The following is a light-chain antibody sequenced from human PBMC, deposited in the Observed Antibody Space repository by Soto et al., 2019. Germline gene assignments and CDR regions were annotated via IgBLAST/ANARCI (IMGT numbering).Light chain of an antibody. CDR2: AAS. V-gene: IGKV1-39*01. CDR3: QQSYSTPFT. CDR1: QSISNY. J-gene: IGKJ3*01. Sequence: DIQMTQSPSSLSASVGDSVTITCRASQSISNYLNWYQQKPGKAPKLLVYAASSLQSGVPSRFSGSGSGTDFTLTISSLQPEDVATYYCQQSYSTPFTFGHGTKVDIK.